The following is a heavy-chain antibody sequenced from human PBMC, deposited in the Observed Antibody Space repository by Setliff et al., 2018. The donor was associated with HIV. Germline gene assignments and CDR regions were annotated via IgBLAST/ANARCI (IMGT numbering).Heavy chain of an antibody. CDR1: GYKFTSYY. CDR3: VRSFDILTGDLDY. J-gene: IGHJ4*02. V-gene: IGHV1-46*01. D-gene: IGHD3-9*01. Sequence: GASVKVSCKASGYKFTSYYIHWVRQAPGQGLEWMGIINPSIVSTTYAEKFQGRVAMTRDTSTGTVYMELSSLKSEDTAVYYCVRSFDILTGDLDYWGQGTLVTV. CDR2: INPSIVST.